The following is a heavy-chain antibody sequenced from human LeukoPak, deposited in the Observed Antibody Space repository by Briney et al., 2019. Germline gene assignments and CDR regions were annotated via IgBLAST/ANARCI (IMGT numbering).Heavy chain of an antibody. D-gene: IGHD3-22*01. CDR2: IYPGDSDT. J-gene: IGHJ4*02. Sequence: GESLNISCKGSGYSFTSYWIGWVRQMPGKGLEWMGIIYPGDSDTRYSPSFQGQVTISADKSISTAYLQWSSLKASDTAMYYCASYYYDSSGYYYFDYWGQGTLVTVSS. CDR3: ASYYYDSSGYYYFDY. CDR1: GYSFTSYW. V-gene: IGHV5-51*01.